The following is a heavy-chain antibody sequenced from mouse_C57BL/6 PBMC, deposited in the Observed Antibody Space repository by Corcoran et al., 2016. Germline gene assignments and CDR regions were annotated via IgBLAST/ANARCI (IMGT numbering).Heavy chain of an antibody. V-gene: IGHV1-19*01. CDR2: INPYNGGT. CDR1: GYTFTDYY. J-gene: IGHJ4*01. Sequence: VQLQQSGPVLVKPGASVKMSCKASGYTFTDYYMNWVKQSHGKSLEWIGVINPYNGGTSYNQKFKGKATLTVDKSSSTAYMELNSLTSEDSAVYYCAREGGVPYYSPYYTMDYWGQGTSVTVSS. D-gene: IGHD1-1*01. CDR3: AREGGVPYYSPYYTMDY.